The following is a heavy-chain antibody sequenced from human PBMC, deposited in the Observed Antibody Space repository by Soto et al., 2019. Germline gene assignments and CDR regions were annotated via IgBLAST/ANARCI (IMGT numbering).Heavy chain of an antibody. Sequence: GGSLRLSCAASGFTFSSYGMHWVRQAPGKGLEWVAVISYDGSNKYYADSVKGRFTISRDNSKNTLYLQMNSLRAEDTAVYYCAKDWDVEMATTPDYWGQGTLVTVSS. CDR2: ISYDGSNK. V-gene: IGHV3-30*18. CDR1: GFTFSSYG. J-gene: IGHJ4*02. D-gene: IGHD5-12*01. CDR3: AKDWDVEMATTPDY.